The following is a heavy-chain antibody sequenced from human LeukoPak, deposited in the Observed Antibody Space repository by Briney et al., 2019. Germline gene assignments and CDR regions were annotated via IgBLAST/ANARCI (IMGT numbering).Heavy chain of an antibody. V-gene: IGHV4-34*01. CDR1: GGSFSGYY. D-gene: IGHD3-10*01. CDR2: INHSGST. J-gene: IGHJ4*02. CDR3: ARRRRATYYYGSGSYGNFDY. Sequence: KPWETLSLTCAVYGGSFSGYYWSWIRQPPGKGLEWIGEINHSGSTNYNPSLKSRVTISVDTSKNQFSLKLSSVTAADTAVYYCARRRRATYYYGSGSYGNFDYWGQGTLVTVSS.